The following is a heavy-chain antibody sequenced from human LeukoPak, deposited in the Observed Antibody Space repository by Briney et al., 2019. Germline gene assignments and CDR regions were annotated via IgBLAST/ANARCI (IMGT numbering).Heavy chain of an antibody. V-gene: IGHV7-4-1*02. J-gene: IGHJ3*02. D-gene: IGHD3-10*01. CDR3: ARDRPLLWFDI. CDR2: INTNTGNP. CDR1: GYTFTSYA. Sequence: DSVKVSCKASGYTFTSYAMNWVRQPPGQGLEWMGWINTNTGNPTYAQGFTGRFVFSLDTSVSTAYLQISSLKSEDTAVYYCARDRPLLWFDIWGQGTMVTVSS.